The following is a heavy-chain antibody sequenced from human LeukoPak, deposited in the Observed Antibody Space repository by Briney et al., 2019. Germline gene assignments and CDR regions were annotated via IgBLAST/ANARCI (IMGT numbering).Heavy chain of an antibody. CDR3: AKDLKDIVVVVDALLDY. V-gene: IGHV3-23*01. J-gene: IGHJ4*02. Sequence: ASVKVSCKASGGTFSSYGMSWVRQAPGKGLEWVSAISGSGGSTYYADSVKGRFTISRDNSKNTLYLQMNSLRADDTAGYYCAKDLKDIVVVVDALLDYWGQGTLVTVSS. CDR2: ISGSGGST. D-gene: IGHD2-15*01. CDR1: GGTFSSYG.